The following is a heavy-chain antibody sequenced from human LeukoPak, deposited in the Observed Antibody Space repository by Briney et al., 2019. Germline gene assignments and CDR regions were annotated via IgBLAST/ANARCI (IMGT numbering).Heavy chain of an antibody. CDR1: DVSSSTYY. CDR3: ARFSVAAAGTGWFDP. D-gene: IGHD6-13*01. Sequence: SGTLSLTSTVSDVSSSTYYWSLIMQAAGKALELIGYIYYSGSTNYNPSLKSRVTISVDTSKNQLSLKLSSVTAADTAVYYCARFSVAAAGTGWFDPWGQGTLVTV. CDR2: IYYSGST. V-gene: IGHV4-59*01. J-gene: IGHJ5*02.